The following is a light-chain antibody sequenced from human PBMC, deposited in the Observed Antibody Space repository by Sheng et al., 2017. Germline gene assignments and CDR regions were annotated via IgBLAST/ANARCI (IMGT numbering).Light chain of an antibody. J-gene: IGLJ2*01. V-gene: IGLV1-44*01. CDR3: ATWDDSLSGVV. Sequence: LTQPPSASGTPGQRVTIFCSGSSSNIGSNSVNWYQQLPGTAPKLLIYSTNQRPSGVPDRFSGSKSGASASLAISGLQSEDEAGYYCATWDDSLSGVVFGGGTKLTVL. CDR1: SSNIGSNS. CDR2: STN.